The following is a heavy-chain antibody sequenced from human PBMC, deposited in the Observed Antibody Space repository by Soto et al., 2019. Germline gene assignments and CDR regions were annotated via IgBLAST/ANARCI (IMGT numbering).Heavy chain of an antibody. J-gene: IGHJ6*02. Sequence: QVQLQESGPGLVKPSETLSLTCTVSGGSISGYYWSWIRQPPGKGLEWIGYMYNTGSTVYNPSFKSRVTISVDTSKHHSSLKLNSVTAADTAVYYCARDLWGYCGTDCYPLDVWGQGNTVTVSS. V-gene: IGHV4-59*01. CDR1: GGSISGYY. CDR3: ARDLWGYCGTDCYPLDV. D-gene: IGHD2-21*02. CDR2: MYNTGST.